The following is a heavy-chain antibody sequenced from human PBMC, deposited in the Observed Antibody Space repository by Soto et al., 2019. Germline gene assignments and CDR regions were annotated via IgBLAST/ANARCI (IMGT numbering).Heavy chain of an antibody. CDR3: ARGGSGSNGFDY. CDR2: IYYSGST. Sequence: QVQLQESGPGLVKPSETLSLTCTVSGGSVSSGSYYWSWIRQPPGKGLEWIGYIYYSGSTNYNPSLTTRVTISVDTSKNQFSLKLSSVTAADTAVYYCARGGSGSNGFDYWGQGTLVTVSS. V-gene: IGHV4-61*01. CDR1: GGSVSSGSYY. J-gene: IGHJ4*02. D-gene: IGHD1-26*01.